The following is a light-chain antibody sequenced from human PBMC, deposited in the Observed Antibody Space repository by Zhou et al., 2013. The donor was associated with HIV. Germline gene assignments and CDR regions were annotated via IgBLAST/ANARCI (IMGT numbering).Light chain of an antibody. CDR3: QQYKIYPLT. Sequence: DIQMTQSPSSLSASVGDRVTITCRASQSISTSLNWYQQKPGKAPKLLMYATSSLQSGVPSRFSGSGSGTDFTLTISNLQPEDIATYYCQQYKIYPLTFGGGTKVEI. V-gene: IGKV1-39*01. CDR1: QSISTS. CDR2: ATS. J-gene: IGKJ4*01.